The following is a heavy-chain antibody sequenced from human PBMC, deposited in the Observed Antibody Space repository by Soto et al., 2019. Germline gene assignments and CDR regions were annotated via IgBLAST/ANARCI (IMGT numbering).Heavy chain of an antibody. CDR3: VASPESRAMESFDC. CDR2: VSYSVGA. D-gene: IGHD5-18*01. V-gene: IGHV4-59*01. CDR1: GGSISRYY. J-gene: IGHJ4*01. Sequence: TSETLCLTCTVSGGSISRYYWGWVRQLPGERLEWIAYVSYSVGASYNPSLKSRVTISLDTSKSQIALRLMSVTAADTAMYYCVASPESRAMESFDCWGHGAWSPSPQ.